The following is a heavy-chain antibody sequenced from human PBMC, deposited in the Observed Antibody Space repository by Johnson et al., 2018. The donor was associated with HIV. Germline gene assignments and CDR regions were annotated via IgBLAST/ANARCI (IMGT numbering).Heavy chain of an antibody. J-gene: IGHJ3*02. CDR1: GFTFDDYT. D-gene: IGHD5-24*01. CDR3: ARDADGMGTFDI. CDR2: IYSGGST. Sequence: VQLVESGGVVVQPGGSLRLSCAASGFTFDDYTMHWVRQAPGKGLEWVSVIYSGGSTYYADSVKGRFTISRDNSKNTLYLQMNSLRAEDTALYYCARDADGMGTFDIWGQGTMVSVSS. V-gene: IGHV3-66*01.